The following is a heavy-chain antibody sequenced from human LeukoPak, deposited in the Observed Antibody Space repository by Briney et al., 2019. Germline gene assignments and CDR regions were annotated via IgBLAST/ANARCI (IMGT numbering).Heavy chain of an antibody. V-gene: IGHV3-66*02. D-gene: IGHD2-15*01. CDR3: ARDYCSGGSCYPGAFDI. CDR1: GFTVSSSY. Sequence: GGSLRLSCAASGFTVSSSYMSWVRQAPGKGLEWVSVIYSGGSTYYADSVKGRFTISRDNSKNTLYLQMNSLRAEDTAVYYCARDYCSGGSCYPGAFDIWGQGTMVTVSS. CDR2: IYSGGST. J-gene: IGHJ3*02.